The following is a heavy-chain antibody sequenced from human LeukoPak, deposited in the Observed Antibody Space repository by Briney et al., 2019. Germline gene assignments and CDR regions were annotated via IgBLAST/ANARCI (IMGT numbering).Heavy chain of an antibody. CDR2: IRSKAYGGTT. J-gene: IGHJ6*02. Sequence: PGGSLRLSCTASGFTFGDYAMSWVRQAPGKGLEWVGFIRSKAYGGTTEYAASVKGRFTISRDDSKSIAYLQMNSLRAEDTAVYSCAKDREYCSGTSCHRAPYGMDVWGQGTTVTVSS. V-gene: IGHV3-49*04. CDR3: AKDREYCSGTSCHRAPYGMDV. CDR1: GFTFGDYA. D-gene: IGHD2-2*01.